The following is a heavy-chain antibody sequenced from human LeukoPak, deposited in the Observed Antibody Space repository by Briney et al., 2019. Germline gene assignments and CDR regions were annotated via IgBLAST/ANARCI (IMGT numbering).Heavy chain of an antibody. V-gene: IGHV1-18*04. Sequence: VASVKVSCKASGYTFTNYGISWVRQAPGQGLEWMGWISAYNGNTNYAQKLQGRVTMTTDTSTSTAYMELRSLRSDDTAVYYCASGKGYSSGWYDYFDYWGQGTLVTVSS. CDR2: ISAYNGNT. CDR1: GYTFTNYG. J-gene: IGHJ4*02. CDR3: ASGKGYSSGWYDYFDY. D-gene: IGHD6-19*01.